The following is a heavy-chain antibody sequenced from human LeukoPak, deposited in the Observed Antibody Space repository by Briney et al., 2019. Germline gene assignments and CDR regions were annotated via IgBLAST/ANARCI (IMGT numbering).Heavy chain of an antibody. D-gene: IGHD1-26*01. V-gene: IGHV4-59*01. CDR3: ARDQSGSYIFDY. Sequence: SETLSLTCTVFGDSISSYYRSWIRQPPGKGLEWIGSIYYSGITSYNPSLKSRVIISVHTSKNQFSLKLSSVTAADAAVYYCARDQSGSYIFDYWGQGTLVTVSS. CDR1: GDSISSYY. J-gene: IGHJ4*02. CDR2: IYYSGIT.